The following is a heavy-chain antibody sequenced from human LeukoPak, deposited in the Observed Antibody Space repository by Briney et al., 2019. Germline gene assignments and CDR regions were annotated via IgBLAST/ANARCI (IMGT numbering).Heavy chain of an antibody. CDR3: ARWDSSGWYYFDY. D-gene: IGHD6-19*01. Sequence: PGGSLTLSCAASGFTFSSYGMSWVRQAPGKGLEWVAFIRYDGSNKYYADFVKSRFTISRDNSKNTLYLQMKSLRAEDTAVYYCARWDSSGWYYFDYWGQGTLVTVSS. CDR2: IRYDGSNK. CDR1: GFTFSSYG. J-gene: IGHJ4*02. V-gene: IGHV3-30*02.